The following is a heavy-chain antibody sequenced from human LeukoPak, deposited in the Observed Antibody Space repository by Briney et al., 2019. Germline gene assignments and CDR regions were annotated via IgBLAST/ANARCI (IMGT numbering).Heavy chain of an antibody. CDR3: AAYYDSRGYPRTPINY. V-gene: IGHV3-23*01. CDR1: GFTFNNYA. CDR2: ISSSGGNT. J-gene: IGHJ4*02. D-gene: IGHD3-22*01. Sequence: PGGSLRLSCAASGFTFNNYAMIWVRQAPGEGLGWLSSISSSGGNTNYADSVKGRFTISRDNSKNTLYLEMNRLRVEDTATYYFAAYYDSRGYPRTPINYWGQGTLLTVSS.